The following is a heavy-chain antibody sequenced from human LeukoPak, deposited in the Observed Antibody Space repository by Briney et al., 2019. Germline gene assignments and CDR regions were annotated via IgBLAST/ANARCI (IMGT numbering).Heavy chain of an antibody. V-gene: IGHV3-53*04. J-gene: IGHJ6*02. D-gene: IGHD2-15*01. CDR1: GFTVSSNY. CDR3: ATLVVSSFYV. CDR2: IYSGGST. Sequence: HPEGSLRLSSAASGFTVSSNYMSWVRQAPGKGLEWVSVIYSGGSTYYADSVKGRFTISRHNSKNTLYLQMTSLRAEDTAVYYCATLVVSSFYVWGQGTTVTVSS.